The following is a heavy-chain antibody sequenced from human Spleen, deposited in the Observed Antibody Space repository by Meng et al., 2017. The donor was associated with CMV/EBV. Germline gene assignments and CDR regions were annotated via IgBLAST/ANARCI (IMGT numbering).Heavy chain of an antibody. V-gene: IGHV3-30*02. CDR2: IRYDGSDK. CDR3: AKDWSGS. J-gene: IGHJ5*01. CDR1: GFLFSNYE. Sequence: GESLKISCAASGFLFSNYEMHWVRQAPGKGLEWVAFIRYDGSDKYYADSVKGRFTISRDNSKNTLYLQMNSLRAEDAAVYYCAKDWSGSWGQGTLVTVSS.